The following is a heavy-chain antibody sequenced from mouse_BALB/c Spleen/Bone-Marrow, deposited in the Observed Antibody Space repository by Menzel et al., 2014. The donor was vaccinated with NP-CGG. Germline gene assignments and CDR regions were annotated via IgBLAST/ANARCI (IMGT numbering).Heavy chain of an antibody. CDR2: ISSGSSTI. CDR1: GFTFSSFG. J-gene: IGHJ4*01. Sequence: EVKLVESGGGLVQPGGSRKLSCAASGFTFSSFGMHWVRQAPEKGLEWVAYISSGSSTIYYADTVKGRSTISRDNPKNTLFLQMTSLRSEDTAMYYCARSPYGYDGRDYWGQGTSVTVSS. V-gene: IGHV5-17*02. D-gene: IGHD2-2*01. CDR3: ARSPYGYDGRDY.